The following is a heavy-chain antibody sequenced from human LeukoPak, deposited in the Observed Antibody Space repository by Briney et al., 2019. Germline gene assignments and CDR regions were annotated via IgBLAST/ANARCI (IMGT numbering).Heavy chain of an antibody. D-gene: IGHD3-22*01. Sequence: ASVKVSCKASGYTFTSYAMHWVRQAPGQRLEWMGWINAGNGNTKYSQEFQGRVTITRDTSASTAYMELSSLRSEDTAVYYCARGPYYYDSSGYYYVSLGYWGQGTLVTVSS. CDR3: ARGPYYYDSSGYYYVSLGY. V-gene: IGHV1-3*03. CDR1: GYTFTSYA. CDR2: INAGNGNT. J-gene: IGHJ4*02.